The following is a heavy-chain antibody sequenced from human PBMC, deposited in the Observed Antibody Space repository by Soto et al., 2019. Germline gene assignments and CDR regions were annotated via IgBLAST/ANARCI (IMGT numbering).Heavy chain of an antibody. CDR2: IYYSGST. CDR3: ARIVYSSSSGYYYYGMDV. V-gene: IGHV4-61*01. CDR1: GGSVSSGSYY. D-gene: IGHD6-6*01. Sequence: SETLSLTCTVSGGSVSSGSYYWSWIRQPPGKGLEWMGYIYYSGSTNYNPSLKSRVTISVDTSKNQFSLKLSSVTAADTAVYYCARIVYSSSSGYYYYGMDVWGQGTTVTVSS. J-gene: IGHJ6*02.